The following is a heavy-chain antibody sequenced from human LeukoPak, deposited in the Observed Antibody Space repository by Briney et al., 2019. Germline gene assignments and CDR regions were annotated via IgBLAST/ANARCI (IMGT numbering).Heavy chain of an antibody. J-gene: IGHJ6*02. Sequence: ASVKVSCKASGYTFTSYYMHWVRQAPGQGLEWMGIINLIGGCTRYAQTFQGRVTMTRGTSTNTVYMELSSLRSEDTAVYYCARAGGITIFAVVTAPYYQYYGLDVWGQGTTVTVSS. CDR3: ARAGGITIFAVVTAPYYQYYGLDV. CDR2: INLIGGCT. CDR1: GYTFTSYY. D-gene: IGHD3-3*01. V-gene: IGHV1-46*01.